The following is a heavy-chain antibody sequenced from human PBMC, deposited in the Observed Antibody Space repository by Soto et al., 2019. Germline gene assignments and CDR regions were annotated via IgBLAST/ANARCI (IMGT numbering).Heavy chain of an antibody. CDR3: ARGRTVRNYADDSSDYFYFFDY. J-gene: IGHJ4*02. Sequence: TSETLSLTCTFSDDSISTFYWCWMRQSPGKELDSTGYVYYTGSTNYNPSLKSRVTISVDRSKNQFSLKLTSANAADTAVYYCARGRTVRNYADDSSDYFYFFDYWGQGTQVTVSS. D-gene: IGHD3-22*01. CDR2: VYYTGST. V-gene: IGHV4-59*01. CDR1: DDSISTFY.